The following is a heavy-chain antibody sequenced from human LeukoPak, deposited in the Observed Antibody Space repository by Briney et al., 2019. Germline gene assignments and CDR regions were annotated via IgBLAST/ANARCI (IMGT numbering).Heavy chain of an antibody. Sequence: SETLSLTCTVSGGSISSYYWSWIRQPPGKGLEWIGYIYYSGSTNYNPSLKSRVTISVDTSKNQFSLKLSSVTAADTAVYYCARIPIIAAALPYGMDVWGQGITVTVSS. D-gene: IGHD6-13*01. J-gene: IGHJ6*02. CDR3: ARIPIIAAALPYGMDV. V-gene: IGHV4-59*08. CDR1: GGSISSYY. CDR2: IYYSGST.